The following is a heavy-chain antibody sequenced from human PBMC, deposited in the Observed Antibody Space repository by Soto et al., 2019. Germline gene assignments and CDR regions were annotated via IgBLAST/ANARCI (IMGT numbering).Heavy chain of an antibody. V-gene: IGHV3-23*01. Sequence: EVQLLESGGGLVQPGGSLRLSCAASGFTFSSYAMSWVRQAPGKGLEWVSAISGSGGSTYYADSVKGRFTISRDNSKNTLCLQMNSLRAEDTAVYYCAKPERGFEIPNWYFDLWGRGTLVTVSS. D-gene: IGHD5-12*01. CDR2: ISGSGGST. CDR1: GFTFSSYA. J-gene: IGHJ2*01. CDR3: AKPERGFEIPNWYFDL.